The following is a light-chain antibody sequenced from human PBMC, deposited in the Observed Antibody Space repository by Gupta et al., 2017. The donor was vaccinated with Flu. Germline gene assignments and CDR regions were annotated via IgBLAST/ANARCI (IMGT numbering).Light chain of an antibody. CDR2: AAS. CDR3: QQSYSTPYP. V-gene: IGKV1-39*01. Sequence: DIQMTQSPSSLSASVGDRVTITCRASQSVTTYLNWYQQKPGRAPKLLIYAASNLQSGVPSRFSGGGSGADFTFTISSLQPEDFSTYYCQQSYSTPYPFGQGTKLEI. J-gene: IGKJ2*01. CDR1: QSVTTY.